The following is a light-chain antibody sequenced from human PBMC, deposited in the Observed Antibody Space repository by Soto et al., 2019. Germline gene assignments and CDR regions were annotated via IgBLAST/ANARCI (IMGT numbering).Light chain of an antibody. CDR2: QVT. CDR1: SSDVGNYNF. Sequence: QSVLTQPASVSGSPGQSITISCTGTSSDVGNYNFVSWYQHYAGTAPKLIIYQVTNRPSGVSDRFSGSKSGDTASLTISGLQAEDEADYYCTSYTAFSTDILFGGGTKGTVL. CDR3: TSYTAFSTDIL. V-gene: IGLV2-14*01. J-gene: IGLJ3*02.